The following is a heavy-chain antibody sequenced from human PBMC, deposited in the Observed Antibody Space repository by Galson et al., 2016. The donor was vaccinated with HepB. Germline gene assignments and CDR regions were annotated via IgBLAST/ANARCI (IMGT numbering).Heavy chain of an antibody. D-gene: IGHD3-3*01. CDR2: ISNSGTFP. V-gene: IGHV3-11*06. CDR3: AGKDAIFGALTGPLDT. J-gene: IGHJ3*01. Sequence: SLRLSCATSGFTFSDFHMNWIRQAPGKGLEWVSYISNSGTFPKYADSVKGRFTISRDNAKNSLYLQMNSLGVEDTAVYFCAGKDAIFGALTGPLDTWGHGTMVTVSS. CDR1: GFTFSDFH.